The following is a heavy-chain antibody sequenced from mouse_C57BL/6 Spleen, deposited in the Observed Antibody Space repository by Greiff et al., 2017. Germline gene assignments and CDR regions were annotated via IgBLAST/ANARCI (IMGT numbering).Heavy chain of an antibody. CDR1: GFTFSSYG. CDR3: ASLFYGSSLSYWYFDV. D-gene: IGHD1-1*01. J-gene: IGHJ1*03. CDR2: ISSGGSYT. Sequence: VQLQQSGGDLVKPGGSLKLSCAASGFTFSSYGMSWVRQTPDKRLEWVATISSGGSYTYYPDSVKGRFTISRDNAKNTLYLQMSSLKSEDTAMYYCASLFYGSSLSYWYFDVWGTGTTVTVSS. V-gene: IGHV5-6*01.